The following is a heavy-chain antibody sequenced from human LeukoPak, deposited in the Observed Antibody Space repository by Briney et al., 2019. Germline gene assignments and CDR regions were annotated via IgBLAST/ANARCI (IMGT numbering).Heavy chain of an antibody. CDR2: INPNSGGT. D-gene: IGHD4-23*01. V-gene: IGHV1-2*02. J-gene: IGHJ5*02. Sequence: ASVKVSCKASGYTFTGYYMHWVRQAPGQGLEWMGWINPNSGGTNYAQKFQGRVTMTRDTSISTAYMELSRLRSDDTAVYYCARILGNTHRFDPWGQGTLVTVSS. CDR1: GYTFTGYY. CDR3: ARILGNTHRFDP.